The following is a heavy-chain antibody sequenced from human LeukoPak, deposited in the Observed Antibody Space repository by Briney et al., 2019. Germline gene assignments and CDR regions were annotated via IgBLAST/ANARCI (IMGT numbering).Heavy chain of an antibody. CDR1: EFTFVRYA. Sequence: GGSLRLSCAASEFTFVRYAMNWVRQAPGKGLEGVSYISSSSFKIGYADSVKGRFTISRDNSKNSLYQQMDSLRVEDTAVYYCVRDPSYGSSWYYYMDVWGKGTTVTVSS. V-gene: IGHV3-48*04. J-gene: IGHJ6*03. CDR3: VRDPSYGSSWYYYMDV. CDR2: ISSSSFKI. D-gene: IGHD6-13*01.